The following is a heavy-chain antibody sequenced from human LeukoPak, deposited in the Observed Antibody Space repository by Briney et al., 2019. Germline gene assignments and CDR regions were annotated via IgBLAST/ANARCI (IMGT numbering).Heavy chain of an antibody. Sequence: PGGSLRLSCAASGFTFSTYSMNWIRQAPGKGLEWVSYISSSGSTIYCADSVKGRFTISRDNAKNSLYLQMNSLRAEDTAVYYCARPSEWLPHYWGQGTLVTVSS. CDR2: ISSSGSTI. V-gene: IGHV3-48*04. D-gene: IGHD3-3*01. CDR1: GFTFSTYS. J-gene: IGHJ4*02. CDR3: ARPSEWLPHY.